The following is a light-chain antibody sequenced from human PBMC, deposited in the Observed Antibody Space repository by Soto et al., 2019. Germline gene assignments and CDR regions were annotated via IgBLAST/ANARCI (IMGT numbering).Light chain of an antibody. CDR1: QSIGRF. V-gene: IGKV1-5*01. Sequence: DIQITHSPSTLCASVLDRVTITCRASQSIGRFLAWYQHQPGKAPKLLIYDASTLESGVPSRFSGTGSGTEFTFSITSLQPEDFGTYYCQQCYMGWTFGQGTKVDI. J-gene: IGKJ1*01. CDR3: QQCYMGWT. CDR2: DAS.